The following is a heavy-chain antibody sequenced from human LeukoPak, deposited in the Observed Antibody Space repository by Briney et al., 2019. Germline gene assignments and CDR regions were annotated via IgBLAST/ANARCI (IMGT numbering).Heavy chain of an antibody. CDR1: GFTFSSYS. D-gene: IGHD6-19*01. J-gene: IGHJ4*02. CDR3: ARDRPNSSGWYADY. CDR2: ISSSGSYI. V-gene: IGHV3-21*01. Sequence: GGSLRLSCAASGFTFSSYSMNWVRQAPGKGLEWGSSISSSGSYIYYADSVKGRFTISRDNAKNSLYLQMNSLRAEDTSVYYCARDRPNSSGWYADYWGQGTLVTVSS.